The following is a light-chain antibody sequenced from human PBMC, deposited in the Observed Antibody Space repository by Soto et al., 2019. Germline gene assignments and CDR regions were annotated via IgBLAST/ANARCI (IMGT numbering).Light chain of an antibody. CDR3: QKRSNWPQT. CDR1: QIVSSSY. Sequence: EIVLTQSPGTLSLSPGDRATLSCRASQIVSSSYLAWYQQKPGQAPRLLMYGASNRATGIPARFSGSGSGTAFTLTISSLEPEDFAVYYCQKRSNWPQTFGQGTKVDIK. CDR2: GAS. J-gene: IGKJ1*01. V-gene: IGKV3-11*01.